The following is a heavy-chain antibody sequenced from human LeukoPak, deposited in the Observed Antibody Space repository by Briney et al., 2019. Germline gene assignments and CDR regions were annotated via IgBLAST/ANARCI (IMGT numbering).Heavy chain of an antibody. Sequence: GGSLRLSCAASGFTFSSYAMSWVRQAPGKGLEWVSAISGSGGSTYYADSVKGRFTISRDNSKNTLYLQMNSLRAEDTAVYYCAKDVANPIQLWPRVPDYWGQGTLVTVSS. V-gene: IGHV3-23*01. J-gene: IGHJ4*02. CDR3: AKDVANPIQLWPRVPDY. CDR1: GFTFSSYA. CDR2: ISGSGGST. D-gene: IGHD5-18*01.